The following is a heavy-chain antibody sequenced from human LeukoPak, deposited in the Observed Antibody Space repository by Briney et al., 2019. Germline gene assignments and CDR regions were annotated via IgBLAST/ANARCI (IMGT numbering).Heavy chain of an antibody. D-gene: IGHD3-9*01. J-gene: IGHJ3*02. CDR1: GYTFTGYY. CDR2: INPNSGGT. V-gene: IGHV1-2*02. Sequence: ASVTVSCKASGYTFTGYYMHWVRQAPGQGLEWMGWINPNSGGTNYAQKFQGRVTMTRDTSISTAYMELSRLRSDDTAVYYCARDIHSYYDILTGYSNDAFDIWGQGTMVTVSS. CDR3: ARDIHSYYDILTGYSNDAFDI.